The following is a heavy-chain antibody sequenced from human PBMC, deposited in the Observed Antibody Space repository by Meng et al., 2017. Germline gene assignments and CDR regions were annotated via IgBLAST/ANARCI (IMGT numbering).Heavy chain of an antibody. CDR2: INPNSGGT. J-gene: IGHJ6*02. D-gene: IGHD3-9*01. V-gene: IGHV1-2*06. CDR1: GYTFTGYY. Sequence: ASVKVSCKASGYTFTGYYMHWVRQAPGQGLEWMGRINPNSGGTNYAQKFQGRVTITRDTSASTAYMELSSLRSEDTAVYYCARDSWPDYDILTGYYYYYGMDVWGQGTTVTVSS. CDR3: ARDSWPDYDILTGYYYYYGMDV.